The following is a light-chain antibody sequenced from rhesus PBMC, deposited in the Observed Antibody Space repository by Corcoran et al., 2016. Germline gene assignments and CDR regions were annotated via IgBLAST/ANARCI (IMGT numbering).Light chain of an antibody. CDR2: EVS. V-gene: IGLV2-32*02. Sequence: QPALPQPRSVSGSPGQSVTISCTGTSSDIGGSNHVSWYQQHPGTAPKLMTYEVSKRPSGVSDRFSGSKSGNTASLTISGLQAEDEADYYRCSFTGYNTFIFGGGTRLTVL. J-gene: IGLJ1*01. CDR3: CSFTGYNTFI. CDR1: SSDIGGSNH.